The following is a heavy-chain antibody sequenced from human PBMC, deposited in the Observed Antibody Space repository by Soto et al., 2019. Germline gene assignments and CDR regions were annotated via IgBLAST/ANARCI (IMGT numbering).Heavy chain of an antibody. CDR2: IIPIFGTA. V-gene: IGHV1-69*01. CDR1: GGTFSSYA. CDR3: ARDFYISGRPLYAFDI. Sequence: QVQLVQSGAEVKKPGSSVKVSCKASGGTFSSYAISWVRQAPGQGLEWMGGIIPIFGTANYAQKFQGRVTITADESTSAAYMELSSLRSEDTAVYYCARDFYISGRPLYAFDIWDQGTMVTVAS. D-gene: IGHD6-25*01. J-gene: IGHJ3*02.